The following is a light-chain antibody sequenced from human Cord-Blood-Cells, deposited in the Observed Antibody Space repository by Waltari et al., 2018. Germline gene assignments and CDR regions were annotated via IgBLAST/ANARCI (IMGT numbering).Light chain of an antibody. CDR3: QQYDNLPIT. CDR1: QDISNY. V-gene: IGKV1-33*01. Sequence: DIQLTQSPPSLFPSVEDRVTITCQASQDISNYLNWYQQKPGKAPKLLIYDASNLETGVPSRFSGSGSGTDFTFTISSLQPEDIATYYCQQYDNLPITFGQGTRLEIK. J-gene: IGKJ5*01. CDR2: DAS.